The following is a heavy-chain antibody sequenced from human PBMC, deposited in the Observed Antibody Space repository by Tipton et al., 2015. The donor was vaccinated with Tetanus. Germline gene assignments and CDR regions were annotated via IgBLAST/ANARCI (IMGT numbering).Heavy chain of an antibody. D-gene: IGHD1-7*01. Sequence: TLSLTCTVSGGSVSSGSYYWSWVRQPPGKGLEYIGYILYGKSTHYNPSLESRLSISGDPAKNQFSLRLTSVTAADTAVYYCARANYDSSKKGPFDSWGQGSLVIVSS. CDR2: ILYGKST. CDR3: ARANYDSSKKGPFDS. J-gene: IGHJ4*02. CDR1: GGSVSSGSYY. V-gene: IGHV4-61*01.